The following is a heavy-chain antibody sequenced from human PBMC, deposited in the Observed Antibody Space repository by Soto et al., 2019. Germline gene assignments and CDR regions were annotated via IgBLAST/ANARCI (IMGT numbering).Heavy chain of an antibody. CDR1: GDSVSNENYY. J-gene: IGHJ4*02. CDR2: IYYSGTT. Sequence: QVQLQESGPGLVKPSETLSLTCAVSGDSVSNENYYWSWNRQPPGKGLEWIGYIYYSGTTNYNSYLKSRLSLSVDMSKNQFSLQLTSVTAADTAVYFCARSQRGRTAFTFDYWGQGALVTVSS. CDR3: ARSQRGRTAFTFDY. D-gene: IGHD3-16*01. V-gene: IGHV4-61*01.